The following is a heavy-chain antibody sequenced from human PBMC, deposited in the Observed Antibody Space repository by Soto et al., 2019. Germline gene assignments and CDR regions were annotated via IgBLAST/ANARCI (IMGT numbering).Heavy chain of an antibody. J-gene: IGHJ4*02. Sequence: EVHLVESGGGLVQPGGCLRLSCATSGFNFSTYWVHWVRQVPGKGLVWVSRINSDGTITDYADSVKGRFTTSRDNAKKTLYLEMNSLRADDTAIYYCTRDGGGMYYGGFDNWGQGTLVTVSS. CDR3: TRDGGGMYYGGFDN. CDR1: GFNFSTYW. CDR2: INSDGTIT. V-gene: IGHV3-74*01. D-gene: IGHD3-3*01.